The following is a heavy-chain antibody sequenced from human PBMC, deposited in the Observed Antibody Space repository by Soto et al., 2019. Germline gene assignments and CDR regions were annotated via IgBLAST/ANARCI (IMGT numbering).Heavy chain of an antibody. Sequence: QLQLQESGPGLVKLSETLSLTCTVSGGSISSSSYYWGWIRQPPGKGLEWIGSIYYSGSTYYNPSLKSRVTISVDTSKNQCSLKLSSVTAADTAVYYCARGYCSGGSCYDYWGQGTLVTVSS. J-gene: IGHJ4*02. D-gene: IGHD2-15*01. V-gene: IGHV4-39*01. CDR3: ARGYCSGGSCYDY. CDR2: IYYSGST. CDR1: GGSISSSSYY.